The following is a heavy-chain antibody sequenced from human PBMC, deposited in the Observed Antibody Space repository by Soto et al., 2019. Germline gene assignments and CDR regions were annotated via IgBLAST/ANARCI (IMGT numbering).Heavy chain of an antibody. Sequence: QVQLQQWGAGLLKPSETLFLTCAIYGGSFSGYYWSWIRQPPGMGLEWIGEVDQSGSTNYNPSLKSRVTISGDTSKNQFSLKLNSVTAADTAVYYCARDRQRGYCTGGSCYSYFDYWGQGALVIVSS. CDR2: VDQSGST. CDR1: GGSFSGYY. V-gene: IGHV4-34*01. J-gene: IGHJ4*02. CDR3: ARDRQRGYCTGGSCYSYFDY. D-gene: IGHD2-15*01.